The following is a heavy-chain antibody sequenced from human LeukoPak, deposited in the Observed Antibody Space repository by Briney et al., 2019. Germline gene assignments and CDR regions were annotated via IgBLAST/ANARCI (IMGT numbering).Heavy chain of an antibody. CDR1: GFTFSTYN. CDR2: ISGSSSYI. Sequence: PGGSLRLSCAASGFTFSTYNMNWVRQAPGKGLEWVSSISGSSSYIYYADSVKGRFSISRDNAKNSLYLQMNSLRAEDTAVYYCARDLLGWELHYFDYWGQGTLVTVSS. J-gene: IGHJ4*02. CDR3: ARDLLGWELHYFDY. D-gene: IGHD1-26*01. V-gene: IGHV3-21*01.